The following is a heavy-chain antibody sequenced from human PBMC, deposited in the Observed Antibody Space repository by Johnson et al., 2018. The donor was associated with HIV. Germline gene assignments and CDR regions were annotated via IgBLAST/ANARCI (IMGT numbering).Heavy chain of an antibody. D-gene: IGHD6-13*01. J-gene: IGHJ3*02. V-gene: IGHV3-30-3*01. CDR3: ARPFRIAAYGGSDAFDI. CDR2: ISYDGSNK. Sequence: QVQLVESGGGLVQPGRSLRLSCAASGFTFSSYAMHWVRQAPGKGLEWVAVISYDGSNKYYADSVKGRFTISRDNSKNTLYLQMNSLRAEDTAVYYCARPFRIAAYGGSDAFDIWGQGTMVTVSS. CDR1: GFTFSSYA.